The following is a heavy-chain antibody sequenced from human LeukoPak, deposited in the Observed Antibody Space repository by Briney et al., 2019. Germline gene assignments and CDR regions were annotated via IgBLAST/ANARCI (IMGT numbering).Heavy chain of an antibody. CDR2: ISGSAYST. Sequence: GGSLRLSCAASGFTFSSYSMNWVRQAPGKGLEWVSGISGSAYSTYYADSVQGRFTISGDNSKNTLYLQMNSLRAEDTAVYYCAKEAGYSGYDYPDYWGQGTLVTVSS. CDR3: AKEAGYSGYDYPDY. D-gene: IGHD5-12*01. CDR1: GFTFSSYS. V-gene: IGHV3-23*01. J-gene: IGHJ4*02.